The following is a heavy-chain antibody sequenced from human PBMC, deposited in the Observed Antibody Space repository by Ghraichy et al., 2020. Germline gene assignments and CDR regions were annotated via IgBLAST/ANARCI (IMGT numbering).Heavy chain of an antibody. CDR1: GGSFSDYF. D-gene: IGHD3-22*01. V-gene: IGHV4-34*01. CDR2: ISQSGTV. Sequence: SETLSLTCGVYGGSFSDYFWTWIRQSPGKGLEWIGEISQSGTVNYNPSLRSRVTLSLDTSKNHFSLKLTSVTAADTAVYYCARDIEIGAVYDKWGQGTPVTGSS. CDR3: ARDIEIGAVYDK. J-gene: IGHJ4*02.